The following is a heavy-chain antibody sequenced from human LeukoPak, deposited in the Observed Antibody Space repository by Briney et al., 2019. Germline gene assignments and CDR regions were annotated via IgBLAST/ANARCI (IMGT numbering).Heavy chain of an antibody. CDR1: GGSFSGYY. CDR3: ARGPAWGPFDY. V-gene: IGHV4-34*01. J-gene: IGHJ4*02. Sequence: SETLSLTCAVYGGSFSGYYWSWIRQPPGKGLEWIGEINHSGSTNYSPSLKSRVTISVDTSKNQFSLKLSSVTAADTAVYYCARGPAWGPFDYWGQGTLVTVSS. CDR2: INHSGST. D-gene: IGHD7-27*01.